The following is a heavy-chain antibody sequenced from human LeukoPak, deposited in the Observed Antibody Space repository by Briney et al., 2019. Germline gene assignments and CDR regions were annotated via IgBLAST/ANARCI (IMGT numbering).Heavy chain of an antibody. Sequence: PSQTLSLTCTVSGGSISSGSYYWSWIRQPAGKGLEWIGRICTSGSTNYNPSLKSRVTISVDTSKNQFSLKLSSVTAADTAVYYCARGPYYDFWSGYYANFLDYWGQGTLVTVSS. V-gene: IGHV4-61*02. CDR1: GGSISSGSYY. CDR2: ICTSGST. D-gene: IGHD3-3*01. J-gene: IGHJ4*02. CDR3: ARGPYYDFWSGYYANFLDY.